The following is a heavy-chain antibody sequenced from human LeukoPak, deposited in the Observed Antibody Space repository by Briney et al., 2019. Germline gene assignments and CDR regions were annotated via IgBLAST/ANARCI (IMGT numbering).Heavy chain of an antibody. V-gene: IGHV3-33*01. J-gene: IGHJ6*02. CDR2: IWHDGSNR. Sequence: GGSLRLSCAASGFTFSSYGMHWVRQAPGKGLEWVAVIWHDGSNRYFVDSVKGRFTISRDNSKNTLYLQMNSLRSEDTAMYYCARDLNGMDVWGQGTTVTVSS. CDR1: GFTFSSYG. CDR3: ARDLNGMDV.